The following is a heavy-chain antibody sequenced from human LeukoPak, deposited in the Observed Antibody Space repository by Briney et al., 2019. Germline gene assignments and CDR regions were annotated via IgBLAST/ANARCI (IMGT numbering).Heavy chain of an antibody. CDR3: ARRFLWFGGAFDI. V-gene: IGHV1-2*02. CDR2: INPNSGGT. J-gene: IGHJ3*02. D-gene: IGHD3-10*01. CDR1: GYTFTGYY. Sequence: ASVKVSCKASGYTFTGYYMHWVRQAPGQGLEWMGWINPNSGGTNYAQKFQGRVTMTSDTSIGTAYMELSRLRSDDTAVYYCARRFLWFGGAFDIWGPGTMVTVSS.